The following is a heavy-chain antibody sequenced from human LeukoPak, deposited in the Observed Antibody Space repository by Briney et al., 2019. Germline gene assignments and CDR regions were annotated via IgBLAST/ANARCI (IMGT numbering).Heavy chain of an antibody. J-gene: IGHJ4*02. CDR2: ISAYNGNT. CDR1: GYTLTSYG. CDR3: ARVVVGATTGPMGSDHDY. D-gene: IGHD1-26*01. Sequence: ASVKVSCKASGYTLTSYGISWVRQAPGQGLEWMGWISAYNGNTNYAQKLQGRVTMTTDTSTSTAYMELRSLRSDDTAVYYCARVVVGATTGPMGSDHDYWGQGTLVTVSS. V-gene: IGHV1-18*01.